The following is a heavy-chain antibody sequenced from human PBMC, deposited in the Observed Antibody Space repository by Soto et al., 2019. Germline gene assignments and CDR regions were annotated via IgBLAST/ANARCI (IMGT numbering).Heavy chain of an antibody. Sequence: PSETLSLTCTVSGDSISSSYWSWIRQSPGKGLEWIGHIYYTGATSYNPSLKSRVTISVDTSKNQFSLKLSSVTAADTAVYYCARHGTGSYFDYWGQGTLVTVSS. CDR2: IYYTGAT. CDR3: ARHGTGSYFDY. CDR1: GDSISSSY. V-gene: IGHV4-59*08. J-gene: IGHJ4*02.